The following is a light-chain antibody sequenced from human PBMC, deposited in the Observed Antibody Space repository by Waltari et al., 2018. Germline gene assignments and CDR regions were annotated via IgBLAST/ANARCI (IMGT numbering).Light chain of an antibody. CDR1: QSVSSN. V-gene: IGKV3-15*01. CDR2: DAS. J-gene: IGKJ5*01. CDR3: QQYNRWPPIT. Sequence: EIVITQPPATLPVSPGERATISCSASQSVSSNVAWYQKKPRQAPRLLIYDASTRATSIPAKFRGSGSGTEFTLTISSLQSEDFAVYYCQQYNRWPPITFGHGTRLEIK.